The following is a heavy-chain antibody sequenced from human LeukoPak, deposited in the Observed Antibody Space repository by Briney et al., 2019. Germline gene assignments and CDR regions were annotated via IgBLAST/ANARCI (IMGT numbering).Heavy chain of an antibody. CDR1: GGTFSSYA. Sequence: SVKVSCKASGGTFSSYAISWVRQAPGQGREWMGRIIPIFGTANYAQKFQGRVTITTDESTSTAYMELSSLRSEDTSVYYCARDSYDSSGYQRPYDYWGQGTLVTVSS. D-gene: IGHD3-22*01. CDR2: IIPIFGTA. V-gene: IGHV1-69*05. J-gene: IGHJ4*02. CDR3: ARDSYDSSGYQRPYDY.